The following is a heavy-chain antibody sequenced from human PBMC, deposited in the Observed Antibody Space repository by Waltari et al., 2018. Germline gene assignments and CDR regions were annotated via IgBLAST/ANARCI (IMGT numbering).Heavy chain of an antibody. J-gene: IGHJ3*02. CDR1: GFTFSSYS. CDR3: ARDTDYDYIWGSYLHDAFDI. D-gene: IGHD3-16*02. Sequence: EVQLVESGGGLVQPGGSLRLSCAASGFTFSSYSMNWVRQAPGKGLAWVSYISSSSSTIYYADSVKGRFTISRDNAKNSLYLQMNSLRAEDTAVYYCARDTDYDYIWGSYLHDAFDIWGQGTMVTVSS. CDR2: ISSSSSTI. V-gene: IGHV3-48*04.